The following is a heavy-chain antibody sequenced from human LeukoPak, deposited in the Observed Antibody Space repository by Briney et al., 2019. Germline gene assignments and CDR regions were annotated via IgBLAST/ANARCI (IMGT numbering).Heavy chain of an antibody. J-gene: IGHJ4*02. CDR2: IKQDGSEK. V-gene: IGHV3-7*01. CDR1: GFTFSSYW. CDR3: AGCYDFWSGYCPC. Sequence: LTGGSLRLSCAASGFTFSSYWMSWVRQAPGKGLEWVANIKQDGSEKYYVDSVKGRFTISRDNAKNSLYLQMNSLRAEDTAVYYCAGCYDFWSGYCPCWGQGTLVTVSS. D-gene: IGHD3-3*01.